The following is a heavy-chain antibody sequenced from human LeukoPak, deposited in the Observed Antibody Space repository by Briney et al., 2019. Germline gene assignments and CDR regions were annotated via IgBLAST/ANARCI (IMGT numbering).Heavy chain of an antibody. CDR1: GYTFTSYG. D-gene: IGHD1-26*01. Sequence: GASVRVSCKASGYTFTSYGISWVRQATGQGLEWMGWMNPNSGNTGYAQKFQGRVTITRNTSISTAYMELSSLRSEDTAVYYCARGPSELGAFDIWGQGTMVTVSS. J-gene: IGHJ3*02. V-gene: IGHV1-8*03. CDR2: MNPNSGNT. CDR3: ARGPSELGAFDI.